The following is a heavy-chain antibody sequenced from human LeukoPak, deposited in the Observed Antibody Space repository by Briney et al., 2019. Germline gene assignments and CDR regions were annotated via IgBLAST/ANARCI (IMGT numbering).Heavy chain of an antibody. CDR3: AGRQLVRLADAFDI. CDR1: GFTVSSNY. V-gene: IGHV3-53*01. D-gene: IGHD6-13*01. CDR2: IYSGGST. Sequence: PGXSLRLSCAASGFTVSSNYMSWVRQAPGKGLEWVAVIYSGGSTYYRDCVKGGFTISRDNSKHTLYLQMNSLRAEDTAVYYCAGRQLVRLADAFDIWGQGTMVTVSS. J-gene: IGHJ3*02.